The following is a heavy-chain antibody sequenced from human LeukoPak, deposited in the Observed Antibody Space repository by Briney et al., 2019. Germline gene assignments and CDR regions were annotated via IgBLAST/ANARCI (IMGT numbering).Heavy chain of an antibody. J-gene: IGHJ4*02. Sequence: ASVKVSCKASGYTFTGYYMHWVRQAPGQGLEWMGWINPNSGGTNYAQKFQGGVTMTRDTSISTAYMELSRLRSDDTAVYYCARGPLLRFLEWLLSYWGQGTLVTVSS. CDR3: ARGPLLRFLEWLLSY. CDR1: GYTFTGYY. V-gene: IGHV1-2*02. CDR2: INPNSGGT. D-gene: IGHD3-3*01.